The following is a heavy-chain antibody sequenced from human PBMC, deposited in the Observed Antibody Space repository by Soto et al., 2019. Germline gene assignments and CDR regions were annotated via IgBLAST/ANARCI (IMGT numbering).Heavy chain of an antibody. CDR1: GFTFSNYV. J-gene: IGHJ4*02. CDR3: ARESENYYNDC. D-gene: IGHD1-26*01. CDR2: IWHDGSNK. Sequence: QVQLVESGGGVVQPGRSLRLSCAASGFTFSNYVMHWVRQAPGKGLEWVAAIWHDGSNKYYVDSVKGRFTMSRDYSKNTLYLQMNSLRAEDTAVDYCARESENYYNDCWGQGTLVTVSS. V-gene: IGHV3-33*01.